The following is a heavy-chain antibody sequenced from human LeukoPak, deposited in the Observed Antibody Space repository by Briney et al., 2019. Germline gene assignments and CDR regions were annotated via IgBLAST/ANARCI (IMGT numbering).Heavy chain of an antibody. CDR3: ARVGGTNTACFY. Sequence: QPGGSLRLSCSASGFPFTTYWIHWVRQAPGKGLVWVSRINGDGSSTNYADSVKGRFTISRDNAKNTVYLQMNSLRAEDTAMYYCARVGGTNTACFYWGQGTLVTVSS. D-gene: IGHD1-7*01. CDR2: INGDGSST. V-gene: IGHV3-74*01. CDR1: GFPFTTYW. J-gene: IGHJ4*02.